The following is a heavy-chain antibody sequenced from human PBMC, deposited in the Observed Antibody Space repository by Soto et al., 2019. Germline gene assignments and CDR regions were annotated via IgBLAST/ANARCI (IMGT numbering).Heavy chain of an antibody. D-gene: IGHD5-18*01. J-gene: IGHJ4*02. CDR2: INPSGGST. CDR3: ARDQYTAMVTGPFDY. V-gene: IGHV1-46*01. CDR1: GYTFTSYY. Sequence: SVKVSCKASGYTFTSYYMHWVRQAPGQGLEWMGIINPSGGSTSYAQKFQGRVTMTRDTSTSTVYMELSSLRSEDTAVYYCARDQYTAMVTGPFDYWGQGTLVTGSS.